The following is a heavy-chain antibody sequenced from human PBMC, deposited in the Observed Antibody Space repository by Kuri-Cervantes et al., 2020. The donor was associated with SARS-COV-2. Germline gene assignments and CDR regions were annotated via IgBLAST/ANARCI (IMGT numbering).Heavy chain of an antibody. V-gene: IGHV4-34*01. CDR2: INHSGST. Sequence: GSLRLSCAVYGGSFSGYYWSWIRQPPGEGLEWIGEINHSGSTNYNPSLKSRVTISVDTSKNQFSLKLSSVTAADTAVYYCAGGYYYDSSGPVLRYYFDYWGQGTLVTVSS. CDR3: AGGYYYDSSGPVLRYYFDY. J-gene: IGHJ4*02. D-gene: IGHD3-22*01. CDR1: GGSFSGYY.